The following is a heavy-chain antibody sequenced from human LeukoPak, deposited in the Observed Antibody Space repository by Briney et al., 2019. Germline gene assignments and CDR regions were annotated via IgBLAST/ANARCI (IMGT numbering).Heavy chain of an antibody. D-gene: IGHD2-15*01. J-gene: IGHJ3*02. Sequence: ASVKVSCKASGGTFSSYAISWVRQAPGQGLEWMGGIILIFGTANYAQKFQGRVTITADESTSTAYMELSSLRSEDTAVYYCARDLGLLGSDAFDIWGQGTMVTVSS. CDR3: ARDLGLLGSDAFDI. CDR2: IILIFGTA. CDR1: GGTFSSYA. V-gene: IGHV1-69*13.